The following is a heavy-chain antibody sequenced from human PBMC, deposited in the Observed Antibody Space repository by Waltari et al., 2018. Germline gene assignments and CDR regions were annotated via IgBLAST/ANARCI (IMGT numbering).Heavy chain of an antibody. CDR2: IIPIFGTA. V-gene: IGHV1-69*13. D-gene: IGHD3-10*01. CDR1: GGTVRSYA. J-gene: IGHJ4*02. Sequence: QVQLVQSGAEVKKPGSSVKVAGKAAGGTVRSYAISWLRQAPGQGLEWMGRIIPIFGTANYAQKFQGRVTITADKSTSTAYMELRSLRSEDTAVYYCASPGGSGSYFDYWGQGTLVTVSS. CDR3: ASPGGSGSYFDY.